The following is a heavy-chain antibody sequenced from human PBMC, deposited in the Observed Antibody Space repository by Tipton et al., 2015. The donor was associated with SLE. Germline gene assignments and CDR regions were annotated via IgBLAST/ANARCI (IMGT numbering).Heavy chain of an antibody. J-gene: IGHJ4*02. D-gene: IGHD3-16*01. Sequence: TLSLTCTVSGASISGGGYSWSWIRQPPGKGLEWIGYIYYSGNTFYNPSLKSRVTISIDTSKNQFSLKLSSVTAADTAGYYCARDRGGSYYFDNWGQGTLITVSS. V-gene: IGHV4-30-4*07. CDR2: IYYSGNT. CDR3: ARDRGGSYYFDN. CDR1: GASISGGGYS.